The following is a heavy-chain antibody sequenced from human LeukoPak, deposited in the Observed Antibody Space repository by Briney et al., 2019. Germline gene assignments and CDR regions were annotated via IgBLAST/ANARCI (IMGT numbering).Heavy chain of an antibody. V-gene: IGHV3-11*04. J-gene: IGHJ5*02. Sequence: GGSLRLSCATSGFTFSDYYMSWIRQAPGKGLEWVSYISSSGSTIYYADSVKGRFTISRDNAKNSLYLQMNSLRAEYTAVYYCASPEAPLYSSSSGSWFYPWGQGTLVTVSS. CDR3: ASPEAPLYSSSSGSWFYP. CDR1: GFTFSDYY. CDR2: ISSSGSTI. D-gene: IGHD6-6*01.